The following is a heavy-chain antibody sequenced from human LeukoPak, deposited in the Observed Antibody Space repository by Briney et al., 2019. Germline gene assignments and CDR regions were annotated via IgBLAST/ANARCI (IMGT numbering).Heavy chain of an antibody. CDR2: IVPRLGTA. CDR3: AGGYGSGVMSPYGLDD. J-gene: IGHJ6*04. D-gene: IGHD3-10*01. CDR1: GVTFSDYP. Sequence: GASVKVSCKASGVTFSDYPISWVRQAPGQGPEWMGGIVPRLGTADYAQQSQGRVTITADMSTTTAYMELSSLRSDDTAIYYCAGGYGSGVMSPYGLDDWGTGTTVIVSS. V-gene: IGHV1-69*10.